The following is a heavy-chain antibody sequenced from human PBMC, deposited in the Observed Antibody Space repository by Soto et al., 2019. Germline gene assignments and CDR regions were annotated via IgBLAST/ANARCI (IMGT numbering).Heavy chain of an antibody. CDR1: GGSVSSGSYY. Sequence: PSETLSLTCTVSGGSVSSGSYYWSWIRQPPGKGLEWIGYIYYSGSTNYNPPLKSRVTISVDTSKNQFSLKLSSVTAADTAVYYCASGVPAATLDYWGQGTLVTVSS. V-gene: IGHV4-61*01. D-gene: IGHD2-2*01. CDR3: ASGVPAATLDY. J-gene: IGHJ4*02. CDR2: IYYSGST.